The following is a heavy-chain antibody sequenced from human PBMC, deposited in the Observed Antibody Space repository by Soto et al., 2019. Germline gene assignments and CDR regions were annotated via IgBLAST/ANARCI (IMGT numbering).Heavy chain of an antibody. J-gene: IGHJ6*02. Sequence: PGGSLRLSCAASGFTFSSYAMHWARQAPGKGLEWVAVISYDGSNKYYADSVKGRFTISRDNAKNSLFLEMTILRDEDTAVYYCARGGSAERQTDGDSYHYYPMDVWGQGTTVTVSS. CDR3: ARGGSAERQTDGDSYHYYPMDV. V-gene: IGHV3-30-3*01. D-gene: IGHD3-22*01. CDR2: ISYDGSNK. CDR1: GFTFSSYA.